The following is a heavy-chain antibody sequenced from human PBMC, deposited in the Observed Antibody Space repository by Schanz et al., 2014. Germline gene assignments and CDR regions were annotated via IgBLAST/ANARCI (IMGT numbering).Heavy chain of an antibody. Sequence: QVQLVESGGGVVQPGRSLRLSCAASGFTVRSYAMHWVRQAPGKGLEWVAAISYDGSNQYYTDFVKGRFTVSRDNSKNTVYLQMNSRRAEDTAVYYCAKEESPPSLVDYWGQGTLVTVSS. CDR2: ISYDGSNQ. J-gene: IGHJ4*02. CDR1: GFTVRSYA. CDR3: AKEESPPSLVDY. V-gene: IGHV3-30*04.